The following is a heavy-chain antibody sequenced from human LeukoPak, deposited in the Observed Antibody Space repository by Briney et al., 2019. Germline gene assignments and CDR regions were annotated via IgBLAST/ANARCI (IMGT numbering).Heavy chain of an antibody. CDR2: IYHSGST. J-gene: IGHJ6*04. CDR3: ARDLGQWPYGMDV. D-gene: IGHD3-16*01. V-gene: IGHV4-4*02. CDR1: GGSISSSNW. Sequence: SETLSLTCVVSGGSISSSNWWSWVRQPPGKGLEWIGEIYHSGSTNYNPSLKSRVTISVDKSKNQFSLKLSSVTAADTAVYYCARDLGQWPYGMDVWGKGTTVTVSS.